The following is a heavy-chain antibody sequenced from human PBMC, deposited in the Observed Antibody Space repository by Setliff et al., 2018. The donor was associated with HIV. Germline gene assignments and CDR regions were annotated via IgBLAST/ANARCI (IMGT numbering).Heavy chain of an antibody. CDR2: INSNNGGT. CDR3: ARGADHFDTSGYCSFFDP. V-gene: IGHV1-2*02. J-gene: IGHJ5*02. CDR1: GYTFTAYY. Sequence: PWASVKVSCKTSGYTFTAYYIHWVRQAPGQGLEWMGWINSNNGGTKYAQNFHGRVTMTRDTSISTAYMELSSLKSDDTAVYYCARGADHFDTSGYCSFFDPWGQGTLVTVSS. D-gene: IGHD3-22*01.